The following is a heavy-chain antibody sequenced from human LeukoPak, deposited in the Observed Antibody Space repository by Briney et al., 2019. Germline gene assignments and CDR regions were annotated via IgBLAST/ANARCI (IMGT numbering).Heavy chain of an antibody. D-gene: IGHD3-3*01. V-gene: IGHV3-30*02. CDR1: GFTFSNYG. CDR2: IRYDGSNK. J-gene: IGHJ6*04. CDR3: AKDWNGDV. Sequence: PGGSLRLSCVASGFTFSNYGMHWVRQAPGKGLDWIAFIRYDGSNKYYGDSVKGRFTISRDNSKNTLYLQMTSLRPEDTAVHYCAKDWNGDVWGKGTTVTVSS.